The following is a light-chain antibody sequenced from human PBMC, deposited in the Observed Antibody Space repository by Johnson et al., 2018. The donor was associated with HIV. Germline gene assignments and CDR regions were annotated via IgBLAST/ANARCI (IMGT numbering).Light chain of an antibody. CDR3: GTWDSSLNAYV. J-gene: IGLJ1*01. V-gene: IGLV1-51*01. CDR2: DNY. CDR1: SSNIANNY. Sequence: QSVLTQPPSVSAAPGQKVTISCSGGSSNIANNYVSWYQKLPGTAPKLLIYDNYKRPSGTPDRFSGSKSGTSATLGITGLQTGDEADYYCGTWDSSLNAYVFGAATKVAVL.